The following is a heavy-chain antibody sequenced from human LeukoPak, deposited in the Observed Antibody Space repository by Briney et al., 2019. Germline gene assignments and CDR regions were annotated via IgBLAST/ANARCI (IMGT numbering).Heavy chain of an antibody. V-gene: IGHV3-30-3*01. CDR1: GFTFSSYA. CDR2: ISYDGSNK. Sequence: GRSLRLSCAASGFTFSSYAMHWVRQAPGKGLEWVAVISYDGSNKYYADSVKGRFTISRDNSKNTLCLQMNSLRAEDTAVYYCAGDIVVERYLDYWGQGTLVTVSS. CDR3: AGDIVVERYLDY. J-gene: IGHJ4*02. D-gene: IGHD2-2*01.